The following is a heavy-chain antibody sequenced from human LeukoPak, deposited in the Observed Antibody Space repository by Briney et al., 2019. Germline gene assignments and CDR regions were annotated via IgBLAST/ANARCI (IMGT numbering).Heavy chain of an antibody. J-gene: IGHJ4*02. V-gene: IGHV3-23*01. D-gene: IGHD2-8*02. CDR3: ARRLLSGGVTDFFDY. CDR2: ISPSGDST. CDR1: GFTFSSHS. Sequence: GGSLRLSCAASGFTFSSHSMSWVRQAPGEGLEWVSAISPSGDSTTYPDSVKGRFTISRDSSKNMLYLQMNSLTAEDTAIYYCARRLLSGGVTDFFDYWGRGSLVTVAS.